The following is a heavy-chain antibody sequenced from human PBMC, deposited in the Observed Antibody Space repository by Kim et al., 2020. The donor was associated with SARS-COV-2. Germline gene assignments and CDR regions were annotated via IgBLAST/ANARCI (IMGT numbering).Heavy chain of an antibody. Sequence: GGSLRLSCVASGFSFNTYGMHWVRQAPGKGLQWVAGISYDGSKENYADSLKGRFTISRDNSKNTLFLQVNSLRAEDTAVFYCARDASPGGRWTRYYFDSWGQGTLVTVSS. D-gene: IGHD4-17*01. CDR3: ARDASPGGRWTRYYFDS. V-gene: IGHV3-33*01. CDR1: GFSFNTYG. J-gene: IGHJ4*02. CDR2: ISYDGSKE.